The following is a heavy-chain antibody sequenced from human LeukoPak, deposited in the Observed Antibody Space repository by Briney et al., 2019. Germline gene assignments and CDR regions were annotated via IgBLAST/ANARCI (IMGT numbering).Heavy chain of an antibody. Sequence: GASVKVSCEASGYTFTSYAMNWVRQAPGQGLEWMGWINTNTGNPTYAQGFTGRFVFSLDTSVNSAFLQINNLKAEDTAFYYCTLGSYWGQGTLVTVSS. CDR2: INTNTGNP. J-gene: IGHJ4*02. V-gene: IGHV7-4-1*02. CDR3: TLGSY. D-gene: IGHD3-10*01. CDR1: GYTFTSYA.